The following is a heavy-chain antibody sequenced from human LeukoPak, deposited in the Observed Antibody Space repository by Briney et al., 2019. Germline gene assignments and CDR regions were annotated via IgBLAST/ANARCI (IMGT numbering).Heavy chain of an antibody. CDR2: IGFDQTTI. Sequence: GESLRLSCEASGFDFSGYAMNWVRQAPGKGLEWLSHIGFDQTTIYYADSAKGRFTISRDNAKNSLYLQMNLMRAEDTAIYYCSRGGYCSGGTCYVGDHWGQGSLVIVSS. D-gene: IGHD2-15*01. J-gene: IGHJ4*02. CDR3: SRGGYCSGGTCYVGDH. CDR1: GFDFSGYA. V-gene: IGHV3-48*01.